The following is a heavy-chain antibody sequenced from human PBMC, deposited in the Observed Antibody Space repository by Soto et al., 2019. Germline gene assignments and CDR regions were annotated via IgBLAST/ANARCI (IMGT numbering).Heavy chain of an antibody. CDR2: LIPMFGTT. J-gene: IGHJ6*02. CDR1: GGTFSSYS. V-gene: IGHV1-69*18. D-gene: IGHD6-13*01. Sequence: QVQLVQSGAEVKTPGSSVKVSCEASGGTFSSYSINWVRQAPGQGLEWMGRLIPMFGTTDYAQRFQGRVTFTADESTNTASMAVTDLTSEDTAVYYCARAAVLTFTRFYDVDVWGQGTTVTVSS. CDR3: ARAAVLTFTRFYDVDV.